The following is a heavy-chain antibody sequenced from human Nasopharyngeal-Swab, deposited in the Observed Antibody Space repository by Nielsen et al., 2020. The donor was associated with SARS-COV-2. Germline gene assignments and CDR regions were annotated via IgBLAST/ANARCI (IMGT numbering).Heavy chain of an antibody. CDR3: ARGAAGYYDSSGYPYFDY. CDR1: GGSISSSSYY. J-gene: IGHJ4*02. D-gene: IGHD3-22*01. V-gene: IGHV4-39*01. CDR2: IYYSGST. Sequence: GSLRLSCTVSGGSISSSSYYWGWIRQPPGKGLEWIGSIYYSGSTYYNPSLKSRVTISVDTSKNQFSLKLSSVTAADTAVYYCARGAAGYYDSSGYPYFDYWGQGTLVTVSS.